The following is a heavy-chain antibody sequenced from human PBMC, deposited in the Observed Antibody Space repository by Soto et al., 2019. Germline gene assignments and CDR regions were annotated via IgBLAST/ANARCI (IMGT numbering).Heavy chain of an antibody. V-gene: IGHV3-30*18. J-gene: IGHJ4*02. Sequence: SLRLSCAASGFIFSDFGMSWVRQAPGKGPEWVAVTSFDGSHEYYAASAKGRFTISRDNSKNMLLLQMDNVRAEDTAVYYCAKSPSKARDYEVLAGYSGYFDSWGLGTLVTVSS. CDR1: GFIFSDFG. CDR2: TSFDGSHE. CDR3: AKSPSKARDYEVLAGYSGYFDS. D-gene: IGHD3-9*01.